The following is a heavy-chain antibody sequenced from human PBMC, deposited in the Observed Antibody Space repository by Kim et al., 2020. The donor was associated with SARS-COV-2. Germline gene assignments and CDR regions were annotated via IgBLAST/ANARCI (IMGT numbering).Heavy chain of an antibody. CDR3: ARGRNYYDSSAYYNFDY. D-gene: IGHD3-22*01. CDR1: GFTFNDYY. J-gene: IGHJ4*02. CDR2: ISGSSSHT. V-gene: IGHV3-11*06. Sequence: GGSLRLSYAASGFTFNDYYMSWIRQAPGKGLEWISFISGSSSHTDYADSVKGRFTISRGNAMNSVYLQMNSLRAEDTAIYYCARGRNYYDSSAYYNFDYWGQGTLVTVSS.